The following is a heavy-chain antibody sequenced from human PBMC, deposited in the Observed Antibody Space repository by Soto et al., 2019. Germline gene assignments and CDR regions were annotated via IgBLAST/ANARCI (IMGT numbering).Heavy chain of an antibody. J-gene: IGHJ4*02. Sequence: ASVKVSCKASGYTFTSYGISWVRQAPGQGLEWMGWISAYNGNTNYAQKLQGRVTMTTDTSTSTAYMELRSLRSDDTAVYYCARDTDGGSTLPRLFADYWGQGTLVTVSS. CDR1: GYTFTSYG. CDR2: ISAYNGNT. D-gene: IGHD2-15*01. CDR3: ARDTDGGSTLPRLFADY. V-gene: IGHV1-18*01.